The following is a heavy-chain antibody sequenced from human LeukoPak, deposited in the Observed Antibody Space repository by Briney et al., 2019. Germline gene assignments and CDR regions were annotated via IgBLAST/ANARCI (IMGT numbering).Heavy chain of an antibody. CDR3: VRRVRYFGQNDY. V-gene: IGHV4-59*08. CDR1: GASMSDYY. CDR2: IYYTGST. Sequence: PSETLSLTCTVSGASMSDYYWSWTRQPPGKGLEWIGYIYYTGSTNYNPSLKSRVTMSVDTSKNQISLKLSSVTAADSAVYYCVRRVRYFGQNDYWGQGTLVTVSS. D-gene: IGHD3-9*01. J-gene: IGHJ4*02.